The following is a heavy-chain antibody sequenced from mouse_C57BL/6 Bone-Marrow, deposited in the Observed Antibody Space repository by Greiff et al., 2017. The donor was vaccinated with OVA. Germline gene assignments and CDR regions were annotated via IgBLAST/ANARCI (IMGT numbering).Heavy chain of an antibody. D-gene: IGHD2-5*01. J-gene: IGHJ2*01. CDR2: INPNNGGT. CDR1: GYTFTDYY. V-gene: IGHV1-26*01. CDR3: ARSYSNFLFDY. Sequence: VQLKQSGPELVKPGASVKISCKASGYTFTDYYMNWVKQSHGKSLEWIGDINPNNGGTSYNQKFKGKATLTVDKSSSTAYMELRSLTSEDSAVYYCARSYSNFLFDYWGQGTTLTVSS.